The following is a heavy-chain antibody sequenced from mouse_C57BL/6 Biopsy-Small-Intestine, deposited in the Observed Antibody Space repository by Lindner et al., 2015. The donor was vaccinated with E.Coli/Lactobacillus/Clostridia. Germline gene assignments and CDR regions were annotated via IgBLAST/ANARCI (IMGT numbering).Heavy chain of an antibody. Sequence: VQLQESGPELVKPGASVKISCKASGYSFTGYFINWVKQNPEKSLEWIGEINPSTGGTTYNQKFKAKATLTVDTSSSTAYMQFENLTSEDSAVYYCARSHAEGDFWGQGTTLTISS. J-gene: IGHJ2*01. V-gene: IGHV1-42*01. CDR2: INPSTGGT. CDR3: ARSHAEGDF. CDR1: GYSFTGYF.